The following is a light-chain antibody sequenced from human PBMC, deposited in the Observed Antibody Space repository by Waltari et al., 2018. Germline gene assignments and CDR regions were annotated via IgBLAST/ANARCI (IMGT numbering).Light chain of an antibody. CDR2: GAS. V-gene: IGKV3-20*01. CDR1: QSISSRH. CDR3: QQYGTSPRYT. Sequence: IVLTQSPGTLSLSRGERATLSCRASQSISSRHLAWYQQKPGRAPRLLIYGASTRATGIPDRFSGSGSGTDFTLTISRLGPEDFAVYFCQQYGTSPRYTFGQGTKLEI. J-gene: IGKJ2*01.